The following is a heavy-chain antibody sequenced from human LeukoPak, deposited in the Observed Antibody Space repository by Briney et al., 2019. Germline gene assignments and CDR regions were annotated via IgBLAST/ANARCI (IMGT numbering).Heavy chain of an antibody. CDR3: ARYSGSLIGGGGDY. CDR1: GGSFSGYY. J-gene: IGHJ4*02. D-gene: IGHD1-26*01. V-gene: IGHV4-34*01. CDR2: INHSGST. Sequence: PPETLSLTCAVYGGSFSGYYWSWIRQPPGKGLEWIGEINHSGSTNYNPSLKSRVTISVDTSKNQFSLKLSSVTAADTAVYYCARYSGSLIGGGGDYWGQGTLVTVSS.